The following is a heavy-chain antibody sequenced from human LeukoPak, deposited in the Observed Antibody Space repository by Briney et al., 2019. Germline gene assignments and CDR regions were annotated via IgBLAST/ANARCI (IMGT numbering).Heavy chain of an antibody. J-gene: IGHJ4*02. CDR3: ARNCGGGFSSSCIPNDY. V-gene: IGHV1-18*01. D-gene: IGHD6-13*01. CDR2: ISAYNANT. Sequence: GASVKVSCKASGYTFTNYGIVWVRLAPGQGLEWKGWISAYNANTNYAQNLQGRVTMTTDTSTSTAYMDLRSLRSDDTAVYYCARNCGGGFSSSCIPNDYWGQGTLVTVSS. CDR1: GYTFTNYG.